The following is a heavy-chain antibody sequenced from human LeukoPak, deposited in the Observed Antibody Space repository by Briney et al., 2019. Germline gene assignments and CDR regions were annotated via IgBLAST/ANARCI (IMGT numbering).Heavy chain of an antibody. J-gene: IGHJ6*03. CDR1: GGSISSYY. CDR3: ARLRVATGHYYYYMDV. Sequence: PSETLSLTCTVSGGSISSYYWSWIRQPPGKGLEWIGYIYYSGSTNYNPSLKSRVTISVDTSKNQFSLKLSSVTAADTAVYYCARLRVATGHYYYYMDVWGKGTTVTVSS. D-gene: IGHD7-27*01. V-gene: IGHV4-59*08. CDR2: IYYSGST.